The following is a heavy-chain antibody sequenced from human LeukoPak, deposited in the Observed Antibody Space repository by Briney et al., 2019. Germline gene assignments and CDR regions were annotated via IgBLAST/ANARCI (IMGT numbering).Heavy chain of an antibody. CDR1: GFTFSDYG. CDR2: VSYDGTNE. Sequence: GRSLGLSCAASGFTFSDYGMHWVRQAPGKGLEWVAVVSYDGTNEKYADPVKGRFTISRDNSKNTLSLQMNSLRADDTAVYYCAKDWANGDYIDHWGQGTLVTVSS. J-gene: IGHJ4*02. D-gene: IGHD2-8*01. CDR3: AKDWANGDYIDH. V-gene: IGHV3-30*18.